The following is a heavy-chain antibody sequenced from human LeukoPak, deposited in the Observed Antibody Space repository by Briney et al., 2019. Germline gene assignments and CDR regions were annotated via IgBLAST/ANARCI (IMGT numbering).Heavy chain of an antibody. J-gene: IGHJ4*02. Sequence: PGGSLRLSCAASGFTFSSYSMNWVRQAPGKGLEWVSYISSSGSTIYYADSVKGRFTISRDNAKNSLYLQMNSLRAEDTAVYYCASHRRSGSPTLLRWGQGTLVTVSS. CDR1: GFTFSSYS. V-gene: IGHV3-48*04. CDR3: ASHRRSGSPTLLR. D-gene: IGHD3-10*01. CDR2: ISSSGSTI.